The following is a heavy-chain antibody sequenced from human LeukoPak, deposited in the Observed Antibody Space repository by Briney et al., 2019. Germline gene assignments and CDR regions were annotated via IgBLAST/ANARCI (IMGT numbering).Heavy chain of an antibody. CDR2: IIPIFGTA. D-gene: IGHD4-17*01. CDR3: ARDGWNPFTVTTGYFDY. Sequence: SVKVSCKASGGTFSSYAISWVRQAPGQGLEWMGGIIPIFGTANYAQKFQGRVKITTDESTSTAYMELSSLRSEDTAVYYCARDGWNPFTVTTGYFDYWGQGTLVTVSS. CDR1: GGTFSSYA. V-gene: IGHV1-69*05. J-gene: IGHJ4*02.